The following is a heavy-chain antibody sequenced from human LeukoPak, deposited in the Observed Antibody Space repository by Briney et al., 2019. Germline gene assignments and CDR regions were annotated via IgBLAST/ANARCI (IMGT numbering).Heavy chain of an antibody. CDR1: GGSISSSSYY. D-gene: IGHD5-18*01. J-gene: IGHJ2*01. CDR3: ARTRGYSYGSSWYFDL. V-gene: IGHV4-39*01. Sequence: SETLSLTCTVSGGSISSSSYYWGWIRQPPGKGLEWIGSIYYSGSTYYNPSLKSRVTISVDTSKNQFSLKLSSVTAADTAVYYCARTRGYSYGSSWYFDLWGRGTLVTVSS. CDR2: IYYSGST.